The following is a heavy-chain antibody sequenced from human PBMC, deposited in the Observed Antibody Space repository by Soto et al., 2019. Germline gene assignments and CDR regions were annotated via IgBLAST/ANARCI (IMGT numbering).Heavy chain of an antibody. V-gene: IGHV3-23*01. D-gene: IGHD3-22*01. Sequence: GGSLRLSCAASGFTFSSHAMSWVRQAPGKGLEWVSAISGSGGSTYYADSVKGRFTISRDNSKNTLYLQMNSLRAEDTAVYYCAKRDYYDSSGYYPYGMDVWGQGTTVTVSS. CDR3: AKRDYYDSSGYYPYGMDV. CDR1: GFTFSSHA. CDR2: ISGSGGST. J-gene: IGHJ6*02.